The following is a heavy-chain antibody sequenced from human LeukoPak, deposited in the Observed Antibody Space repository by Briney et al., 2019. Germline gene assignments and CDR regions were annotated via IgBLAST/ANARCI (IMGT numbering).Heavy chain of an antibody. Sequence: ASVKVSCKSSGYTFTSYGISWVRQAPGQGLEWMGWISAYNGNTNYAQKLQGRVTMTTDTSTSTAYMELRSLRSDDTAVYYCARATYYYDSSGYVDYWGREPWSPSPQ. CDR3: ARATYYYDSSGYVDY. CDR2: ISAYNGNT. V-gene: IGHV1-18*01. D-gene: IGHD3-22*01. CDR1: GYTFTSYG. J-gene: IGHJ4*02.